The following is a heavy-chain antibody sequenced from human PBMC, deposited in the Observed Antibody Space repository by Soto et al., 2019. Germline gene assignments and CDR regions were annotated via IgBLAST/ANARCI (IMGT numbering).Heavy chain of an antibody. J-gene: IGHJ5*02. CDR2: TYYRSKWYN. CDR1: GDSVSSNSAA. V-gene: IGHV6-1*01. D-gene: IGHD6-19*01. CDR3: ARDLYPIAVADDNWFDP. Sequence: QSQTLSLTCAISGDSVSSNSAAWNWIRQSPSRGLEWLGRTYYRSKWYNDYAVSVKSRITINPDTSKNQFSLQLNSVTPEDTAVYYCARDLYPIAVADDNWFDPWGQGTLVTVSS.